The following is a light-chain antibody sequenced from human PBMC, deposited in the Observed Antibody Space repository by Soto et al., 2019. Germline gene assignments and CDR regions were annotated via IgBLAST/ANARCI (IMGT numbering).Light chain of an antibody. J-gene: IGKJ1*01. CDR1: QSVSSY. V-gene: IGKV3-11*01. Sequence: EIVLTQSPATLSLSPGEGATLSCRAGQSVSSYLAWYQQKPGQAPRLLIYDASNRATGIPARFSGSGSGTDFTLTISSLEPEDFAVYYCQQRSNWPPSSTFGQGTKVDIK. CDR3: QQRSNWPPSST. CDR2: DAS.